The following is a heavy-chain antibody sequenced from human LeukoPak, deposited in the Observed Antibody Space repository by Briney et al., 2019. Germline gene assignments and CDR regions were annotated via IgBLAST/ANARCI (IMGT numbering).Heavy chain of an antibody. Sequence: ASVKVSCKASGYTFTSYAMNWVRQAPGQGLEWMGWINTNTGNPTYAQGFTGRFVFSLDTSVSTAYLQISSLKAEDTAVYYCAREGVLMVYAIGWFDPWGQGTLVTVSS. CDR3: AREGVLMVYAIGWFDP. V-gene: IGHV7-4-1*02. CDR1: GYTFTSYA. J-gene: IGHJ5*02. D-gene: IGHD2-8*01. CDR2: INTNTGNP.